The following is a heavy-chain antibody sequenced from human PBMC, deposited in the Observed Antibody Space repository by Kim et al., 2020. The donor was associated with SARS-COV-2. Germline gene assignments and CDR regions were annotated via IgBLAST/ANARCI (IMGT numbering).Heavy chain of an antibody. CDR1: GHSINSSRYY. CDR3: ARGVDYGGNHFDY. J-gene: IGHJ4*02. D-gene: IGHD4-17*01. Sequence: SETLSLTCTVSGHSINSSRYYWGWIRQPPGKGLEYIGTFYNTGTTYYNPSLKSRVTISVDTSKNHFSLKLSSVTATDTAVYYCARGVDYGGNHFDYWGQGTLVTVSS. CDR2: FYNTGTT. V-gene: IGHV4-39*02.